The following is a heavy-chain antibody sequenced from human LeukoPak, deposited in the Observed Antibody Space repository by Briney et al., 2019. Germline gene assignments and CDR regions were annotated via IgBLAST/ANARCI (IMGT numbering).Heavy chain of an antibody. V-gene: IGHV3-23*01. D-gene: IGHD6-6*01. J-gene: IGHJ4*02. CDR1: GFTFSNYG. CDR3: AERVPYSSSSVYFDY. CDR2: ISDSGRRT. Sequence: PGGSLRLSCAASGFTFSNYGMAWVRQGPGMRLEWLSAISDSGRRTYYADSVKGRFTISRDNSKNTVYLQMNSLRAEDTALYYCAERVPYSSSSVYFDYWGQGTLVTVTS.